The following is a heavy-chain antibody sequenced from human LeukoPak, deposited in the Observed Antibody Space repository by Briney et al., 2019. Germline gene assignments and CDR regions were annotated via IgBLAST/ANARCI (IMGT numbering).Heavy chain of an antibody. CDR3: ARGVGEEALGGYSAYYFDY. CDR2: IYPGDSGT. Sequence: GESLKISCKGSGYSFTSYWIGWVRQMPGKGLGWMGIIYPGDSGTRYSPSFQGQVTISADKSISTAYLQWSSLKASDTAMYYCARGVGEEALGGYSAYYFDYWGQGTLVTVSS. V-gene: IGHV5-51*01. J-gene: IGHJ4*02. CDR1: GYSFTSYW. D-gene: IGHD5-18*01.